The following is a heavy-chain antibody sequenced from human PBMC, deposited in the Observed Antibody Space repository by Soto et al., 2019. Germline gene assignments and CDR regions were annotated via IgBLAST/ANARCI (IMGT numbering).Heavy chain of an antibody. J-gene: IGHJ6*02. Sequence: SETLSLTCTVSGGSISSYYWSWIRQPPGKGLEWIGYIYYSGSTNYNPSLKSRVTISVDTPKNQFSLKLSSVTAADTAVYYCARDSRVCGGDCYYYYYGMDVWGQGTTVTVSS. CDR3: ARDSRVCGGDCYYYYYGMDV. V-gene: IGHV4-59*01. CDR2: IYYSGST. CDR1: GGSISSYY. D-gene: IGHD2-21*02.